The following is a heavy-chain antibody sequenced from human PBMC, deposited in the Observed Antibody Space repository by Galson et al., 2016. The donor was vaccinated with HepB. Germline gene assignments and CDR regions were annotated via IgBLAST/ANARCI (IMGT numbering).Heavy chain of an antibody. CDR2: IWYDGSNK. V-gene: IGHV3-33*01. Sequence: SLRLSCAASGFTFSSYGMHWVRQAPGKGLEWVAVIWYDGSNKYYADSVKGRFTISRDNSKNTLYLQMNSLRAEDTAVYYCARDQVASSTWYYFDYWGQGTLVTVSS. D-gene: IGHD2-15*01. CDR1: GFTFSSYG. J-gene: IGHJ4*02. CDR3: ARDQVASSTWYYFDY.